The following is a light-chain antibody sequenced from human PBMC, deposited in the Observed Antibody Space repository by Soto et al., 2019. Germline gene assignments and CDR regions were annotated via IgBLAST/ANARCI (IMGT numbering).Light chain of an antibody. CDR2: EGS. J-gene: IGLJ1*01. V-gene: IGLV2-14*02. Sequence: QSVLTQPASVSGSPGQSITISCTGTSSDVGSYNLVSWYQQHPAKAPKLMIYEGSQRPSGVTSRFSGSKSENTASLTISGLQAEDEADYYCSSYSATNTLVFGSGTKVTVL. CDR1: SSDVGSYNL. CDR3: SSYSATNTLV.